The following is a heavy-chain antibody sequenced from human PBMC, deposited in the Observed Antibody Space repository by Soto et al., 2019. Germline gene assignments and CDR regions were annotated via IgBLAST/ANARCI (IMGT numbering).Heavy chain of an antibody. CDR1: GFSLSTSGVG. Sequence: QITLKESGPTLVKPTQTLTLTCTFSGFSLSTSGVGVGWISQPTAKALEWLALIYWDDDKRYSPSLKSRLTITKYTSKNQVVLTMTNVDPVDTATYYCAHTRDYSSRWYTLDFDCLCQGTLVTVSS. V-gene: IGHV2-5*02. CDR3: AHTRDYSSRWYTLDFDC. J-gene: IGHJ4*02. CDR2: IYWDDDK. D-gene: IGHD6-13*01.